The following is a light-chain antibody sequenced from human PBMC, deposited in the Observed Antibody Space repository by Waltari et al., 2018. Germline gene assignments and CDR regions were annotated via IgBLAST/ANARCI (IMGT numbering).Light chain of an antibody. CDR3: QSYDSSLSSWV. CDR1: SPNVGARYA. Sequence: QSVLTQPPSVSGAPGQRVTIPCTGRSPNVGARYAVHWYQPHPGTAPHPPIYDNSNRPSGVPDRFSGSKSGTSASLAITGLQAEDEADYYCQSYDSSLSSWVFGGGTKLTVL. V-gene: IGLV1-40*01. CDR2: DNS. J-gene: IGLJ3*02.